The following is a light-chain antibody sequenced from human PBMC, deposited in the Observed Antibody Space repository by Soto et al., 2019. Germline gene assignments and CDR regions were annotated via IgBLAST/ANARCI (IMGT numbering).Light chain of an antibody. CDR1: SSDVGGYNY. Sequence: QSALTQPASVSGSPGQSITISCTGTSSDVGGYNYVSWYQQHPDKAPKLMIYDVSNRPSGVSNRFACSKSGNTASLTISGLQAEDEADYYCSSYTSSSTPVFGGGTKLTVL. J-gene: IGLJ2*01. CDR3: SSYTSSSTPV. CDR2: DVS. V-gene: IGLV2-14*01.